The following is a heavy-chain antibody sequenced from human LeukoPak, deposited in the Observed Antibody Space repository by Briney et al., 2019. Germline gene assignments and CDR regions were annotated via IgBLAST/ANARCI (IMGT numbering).Heavy chain of an antibody. D-gene: IGHD3-10*01. Sequence: GASVKVSCKASGYTFTGYYMHWVRQAPGQGLEWMGIINPSGGSTSYAQKFQGRVTMTRDTSTSTVYMELSSLRSEDTAVYYCARDQSSYYGSGSYYSRLDYWGQGTLVTVSS. CDR1: GYTFTGYY. CDR2: INPSGGST. J-gene: IGHJ4*02. V-gene: IGHV1-46*01. CDR3: ARDQSSYYGSGSYYSRLDY.